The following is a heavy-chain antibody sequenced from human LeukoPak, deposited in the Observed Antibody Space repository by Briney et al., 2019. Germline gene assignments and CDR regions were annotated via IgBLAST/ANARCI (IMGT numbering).Heavy chain of an antibody. D-gene: IGHD2-8*01. CDR3: ARGVSRYCTNGVCYTVYYYYYMDV. CDR1: GASISSHY. V-gene: IGHV4-59*11. CDR2: IYDRGST. Sequence: SETLSLTCTVTGASISSHYWCWIRQTPGTGLEWIGDIYDRGSTTYNPSLKSRVTISVDTSKNQFSLKLSSVTAADTAVYYCARGVSRYCTNGVCYTVYYYYYMDVWGKGTTVTVSS. J-gene: IGHJ6*03.